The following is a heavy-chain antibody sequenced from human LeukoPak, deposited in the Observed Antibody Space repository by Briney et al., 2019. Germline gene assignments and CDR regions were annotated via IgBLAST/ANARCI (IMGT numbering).Heavy chain of an antibody. D-gene: IGHD5-12*01. CDR1: GGSISSYY. V-gene: IGHV4-4*07. J-gene: IGHJ6*03. Sequence: PSETLSLTCTVSGGSISSYYWSWIRQPAGKGLEWIGRIYTSGSTNYNPSLKSRVTMSVDTSKNQFSLKLSSVTAADTAAYYCARGDSGYDAYYYYYYMDVWGKGTTVTVSS. CDR2: IYTSGST. CDR3: ARGDSGYDAYYYYYYMDV.